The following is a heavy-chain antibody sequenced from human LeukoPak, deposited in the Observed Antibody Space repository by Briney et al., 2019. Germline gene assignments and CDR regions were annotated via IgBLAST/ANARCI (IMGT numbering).Heavy chain of an antibody. D-gene: IGHD3-22*01. CDR3: GEERVGILDYDSSGYSDYDAFDI. J-gene: IGHJ3*02. V-gene: IGHV3-30*02. Sequence: GGSLRLSCAASGFTFSSYGMHWVRQAPGKGLEWVALIRYDGSNKYYADSVKGLFTISRDTSKNTLYLQMNSLRAEDTAVYYCGEERVGILDYDSSGYSDYDAFDIWGQGTLVTVSS. CDR1: GFTFSSYG. CDR2: IRYDGSNK.